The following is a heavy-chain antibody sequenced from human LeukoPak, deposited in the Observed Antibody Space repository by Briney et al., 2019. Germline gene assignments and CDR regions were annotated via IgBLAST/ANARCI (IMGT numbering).Heavy chain of an antibody. CDR1: GCTFTSHD. D-gene: IGHD5-18*01. V-gene: IGHV1-8*01. CDR3: ARGIDTAMEPDY. Sequence: ASVKVSCKASGCTFTSHDINWVRQATGQGLEWMGWMNPNSGNTGYAQKFQGRVTMTRNTSISTAYMELSSLRSEDTAVYYCARGIDTAMEPDYWGQGTLVTVSS. J-gene: IGHJ4*02. CDR2: MNPNSGNT.